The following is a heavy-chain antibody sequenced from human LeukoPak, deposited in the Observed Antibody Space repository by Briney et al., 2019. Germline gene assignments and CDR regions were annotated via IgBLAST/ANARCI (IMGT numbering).Heavy chain of an antibody. V-gene: IGHV1-2*02. Sequence: ASVKVSCKASGHTFTGYYMHWVRQAPGQGLEWMGWINPNSGGTNYAQKFQGRVTMTRDTSISTAYMVLSRLRSDDTAVYYCGRPLRLRFREGRGDYFDYWGQGTLVTVSS. CDR2: INPNSGGT. J-gene: IGHJ4*02. D-gene: IGHD3-10*01. CDR3: GRPLRLRFREGRGDYFDY. CDR1: GHTFTGYY.